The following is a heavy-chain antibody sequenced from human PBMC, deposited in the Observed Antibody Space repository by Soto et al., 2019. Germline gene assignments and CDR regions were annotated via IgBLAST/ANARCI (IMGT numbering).Heavy chain of an antibody. CDR1: GFTFSSFA. V-gene: IGHV3-23*01. CDR2: INRMDGST. J-gene: IGHJ4*02. Sequence: EVQLLESGGGSIQPGGSLRLSCVASGFTFSSFAMSWVRQAPGKGLEWVSSINRMDGSTYYADSVKGRLTISRDNSKNTLYLQMDSLRAEDTAVYYCAQHYDFDNCGQGTLVIVAS. CDR3: AQHYDFDN. D-gene: IGHD3-16*01.